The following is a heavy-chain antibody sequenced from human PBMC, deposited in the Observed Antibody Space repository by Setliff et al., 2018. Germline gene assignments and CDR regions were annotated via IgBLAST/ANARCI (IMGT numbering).Heavy chain of an antibody. J-gene: IGHJ4*02. CDR1: GFTFSSHA. V-gene: IGHV3-23*01. CDR2: ISETGTTT. CDR3: ALGSSGTHQEGY. D-gene: IGHD1-26*01. Sequence: PGGSLRLSCAASGFTFSSHAMTWVRQTPGKGLEWVSSISETGTTTYYADSVKGRFTISRDNSKNTLLLQMSSLRDEDTAVYYCALGSSGTHQEGYWGQGTLVTVSS.